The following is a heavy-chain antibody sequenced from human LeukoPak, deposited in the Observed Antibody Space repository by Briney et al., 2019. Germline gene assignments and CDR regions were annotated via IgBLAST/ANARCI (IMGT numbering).Heavy chain of an antibody. CDR3: ARVFGCSSTSCYGGADY. CDR2: IYTSGST. Sequence: KPSETLSLTCTVSGGSISSYYWSWIRQPPGKGLEWIGYIYTSGSTNYNPSLKSRVTISVDTSKNQFSLKLSSVTAADTAVYYCARVFGCSSTSCYGGADYWGQGTLVTVSS. V-gene: IGHV4-4*08. J-gene: IGHJ4*02. CDR1: GGSISSYY. D-gene: IGHD2-2*01.